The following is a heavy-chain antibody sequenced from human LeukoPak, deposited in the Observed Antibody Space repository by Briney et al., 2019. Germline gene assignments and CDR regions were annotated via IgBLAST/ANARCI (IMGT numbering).Heavy chain of an antibody. CDR2: ISTVGSTI. D-gene: IGHD2-21*02. V-gene: IGHV3-48*03. CDR1: AFAFSNYE. J-gene: IGHJ4*02. Sequence: GGSLRLSCTTSAFAFSNYEMHWVRQAPGKGLEWVSYISTVGSTIYYSDSVKGRFTISRDNAKKSLSLQMSSLSAADTAVYYCAGGPVVTTFDYWGQGTLVTVSS. CDR3: AGGPVVTTFDY.